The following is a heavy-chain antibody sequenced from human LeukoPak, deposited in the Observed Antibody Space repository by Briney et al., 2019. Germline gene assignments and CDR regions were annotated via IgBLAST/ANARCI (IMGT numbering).Heavy chain of an antibody. CDR1: GYTFTSYG. V-gene: IGHV1-18*01. CDR2: ISADNGKT. J-gene: IGHJ6*04. D-gene: IGHD3-10*01. Sequence: ASVKVSCKTSGYTFTSYGISWVRQAPGQGLEWMGWISADNGKTNYAQKLQGRVTMTTDTSTTTAYMELRSLRSDDTAVYYCARLITMGMDVWGKGTTVTVSS. CDR3: ARLITMGMDV.